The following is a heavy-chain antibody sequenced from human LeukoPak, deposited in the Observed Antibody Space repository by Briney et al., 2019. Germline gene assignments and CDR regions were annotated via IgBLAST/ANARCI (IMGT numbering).Heavy chain of an antibody. CDR2: IYPGDSDT. CDR1: GYSFTDYW. D-gene: IGHD4-23*01. V-gene: IGHV5-51*01. CDR3: ARPSSLYGGTSEDY. Sequence: GESLKISCKASGYSFTDYWIVWVRQMPGKGLEWMGAIYPGDSDTRYSPSLGGQVTISADKPVSTTYLQWSSLQASDTAMYYCARPSSLYGGTSEDYWGQGTLVTVSS. J-gene: IGHJ4*02.